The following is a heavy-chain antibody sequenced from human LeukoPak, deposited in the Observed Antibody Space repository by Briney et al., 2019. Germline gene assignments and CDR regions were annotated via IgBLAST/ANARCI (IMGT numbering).Heavy chain of an antibody. Sequence: SETLSLTCTVSGGSISSSSYYWGWIRQPPGKGLEWIGSIYYSGSTYYNPSLKSRVTISVDTSKNQFSLKLSSVTAADTAVYYSARHLSGSYSGLDYWGQGTLVTVSS. CDR1: GGSISSSSYY. CDR3: ARHLSGSYSGLDY. J-gene: IGHJ4*02. CDR2: IYYSGST. V-gene: IGHV4-39*01. D-gene: IGHD1-26*01.